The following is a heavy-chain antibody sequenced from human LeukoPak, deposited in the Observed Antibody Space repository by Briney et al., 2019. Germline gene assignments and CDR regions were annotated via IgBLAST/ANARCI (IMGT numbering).Heavy chain of an antibody. Sequence: PGGSLRLSCVASGFPLSNFAMLWVRQAPGRGLEWMATMSHDGSDKYYADSVKGRFTISRDNSKNTLYLQMNSLRPDDTSMYFCVRAGGDASMDVWGQGTTVTVSS. CDR3: VRAGGDASMDV. V-gene: IGHV3-30-3*01. CDR1: GFPLSNFA. J-gene: IGHJ6*02. CDR2: MSHDGSDK. D-gene: IGHD2-21*02.